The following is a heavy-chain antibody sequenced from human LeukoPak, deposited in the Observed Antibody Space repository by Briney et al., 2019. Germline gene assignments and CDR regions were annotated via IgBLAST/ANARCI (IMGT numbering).Heavy chain of an antibody. CDR2: IYYSGST. Sequence: SETLSLTCTVSGGSISSYYWSWIRQPPGKGLEWIGYIYYSGSTNYNPSLKSRVTISVDTSKNQLSLKLSSVTAADTAVYYCARVWRGYYYMDVWGKGTTVTVSS. V-gene: IGHV4-59*01. J-gene: IGHJ6*03. CDR1: GGSISSYY. CDR3: ARVWRGYYYMDV.